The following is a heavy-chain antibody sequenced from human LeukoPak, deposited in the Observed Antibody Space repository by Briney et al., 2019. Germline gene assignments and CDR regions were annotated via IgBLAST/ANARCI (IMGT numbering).Heavy chain of an antibody. V-gene: IGHV3-23*01. CDR1: GFTFSSYA. Sequence: GGSLRLSCEASGFTFSSYAMSWVRQAPGKGLEWVSAISGSGGSTYYADSVKGRFTISRDNSKNTPYLQMNSLRAEDTAVYYCASLSLRGYSGYGWFDPWGQGTLVTVSS. CDR3: ASLSLRGYSGYGWFDP. CDR2: ISGSGGST. J-gene: IGHJ5*02. D-gene: IGHD5-12*01.